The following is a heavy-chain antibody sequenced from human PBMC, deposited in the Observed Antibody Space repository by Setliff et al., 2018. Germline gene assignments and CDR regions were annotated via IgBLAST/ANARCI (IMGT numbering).Heavy chain of an antibody. CDR1: GFTFSSYE. V-gene: IGHV3-15*01. Sequence: GGSLRLSCAASGFTFSSYEMNWVRQAPGKGLEWVGRIKSKTDGGTTDYAAPVKGRFTISRDDSKNTLYLQMNSLRAEDTAVYYCARARGYSYGPFDYWGQGTLVTVSS. J-gene: IGHJ4*02. CDR3: ARARGYSYGPFDY. D-gene: IGHD5-18*01. CDR2: IKSKTDGGTT.